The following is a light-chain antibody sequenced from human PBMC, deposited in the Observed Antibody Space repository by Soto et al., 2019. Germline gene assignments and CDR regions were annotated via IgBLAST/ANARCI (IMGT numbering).Light chain of an antibody. J-gene: IGKJ2*01. CDR1: QSVSSY. CDR2: DAS. CDR3: QQRSKWLYT. Sequence: EIVLTQSPATLSLSPGERATLSCRASQSVSSYLAWYQQKPGQAPRLLISDASNRATGIPARFSGSGAGTDFTLTISSLEPEDFAVYYCQQRSKWLYTFGQGTTLEIK. V-gene: IGKV3-11*01.